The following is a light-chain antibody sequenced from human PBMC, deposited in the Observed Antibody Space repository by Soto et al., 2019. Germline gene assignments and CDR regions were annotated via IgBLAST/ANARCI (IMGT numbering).Light chain of an antibody. V-gene: IGLV1-40*01. CDR3: QSYDSSLSGYV. J-gene: IGLJ1*01. Sequence: QSVLTHQPSQSGAPGQRVTISCTGSISNIGAGYDVHWYQQLPGTAPKLLIYGNSNRPSGVPDRFSGSKSGTSASLAITGLQAEDEADYYCQSYDSSLSGYVFGTGTKVTVL. CDR2: GNS. CDR1: ISNIGAGYD.